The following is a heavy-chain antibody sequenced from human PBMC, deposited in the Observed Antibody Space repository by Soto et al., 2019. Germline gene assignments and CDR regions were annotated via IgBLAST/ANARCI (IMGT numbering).Heavy chain of an antibody. J-gene: IGHJ5*02. CDR3: AREWVMVVAATPSVGGGWFDP. CDR2: IIPILGIA. CDR1: GGTFSSYT. V-gene: IGHV1-69*08. Sequence: QVQLVQSGAEVKKPGSSVKVSCKASGGTFSSYTISWVRQAPGQGLEWMGRIIPILGIANYAQKFQGRVTITADKSTSTAYMELSSLRSEDTAVYYCAREWVMVVAATPSVGGGWFDPWGQGTLVTVSS. D-gene: IGHD2-15*01.